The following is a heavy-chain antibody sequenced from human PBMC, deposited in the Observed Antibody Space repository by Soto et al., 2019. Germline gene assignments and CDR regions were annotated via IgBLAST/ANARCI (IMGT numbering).Heavy chain of an antibody. Sequence: GGSLRLSCAASGFTFRSYGMHWVLEAPGKELKRIAVIWYDGRNKYNAETVKSRITNSRDNSKNTLYLQMNSLRAEDTVVFYCARDLGYCISTSCPRGGMDVWGQGT. J-gene: IGHJ6*02. CDR1: GFTFRSYG. CDR2: IWYDGRNK. V-gene: IGHV3-33*01. CDR3: ARDLGYCISTSCPRGGMDV. D-gene: IGHD2-2*01.